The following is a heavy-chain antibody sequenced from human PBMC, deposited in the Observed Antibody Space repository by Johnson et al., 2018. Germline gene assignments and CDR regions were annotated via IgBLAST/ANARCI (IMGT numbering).Heavy chain of an antibody. CDR2: IIPIFGTA. J-gene: IGHJ6*02. V-gene: IGHV1-69*01. CDR3: ARISAGSNQDYYYYGMDV. CDR1: GGTFSSYA. D-gene: IGHD3-10*01. Sequence: QVQLVESGAEVKKPGSSVKVSCKASGGTFSSYAISWVRQAPGQGLEWMGGIIPIFGTANYAQKFQGRVTITADESTSTAYMELSSLRSEDTAVYYCARISAGSNQDYYYYGMDVWGQGTTVTVSS.